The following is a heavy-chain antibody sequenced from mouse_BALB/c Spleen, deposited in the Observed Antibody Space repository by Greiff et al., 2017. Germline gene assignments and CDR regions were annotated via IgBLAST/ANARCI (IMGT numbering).Heavy chain of an antibody. Sequence: EVQGVESGGGLVKPGGSLKLSCAASGFTFSSYAMSWVRQTPEKRLEWVATISSGGSYTYYPDSVKGRFTISRDNAKNTLYLQMSSLRSEDTAMYYCARLPYDYVLYAMDYWGQGTSVTVSS. D-gene: IGHD2-4*01. V-gene: IGHV5-9-3*01. CDR2: ISSGGSYT. J-gene: IGHJ4*01. CDR3: ARLPYDYVLYAMDY. CDR1: GFTFSSYA.